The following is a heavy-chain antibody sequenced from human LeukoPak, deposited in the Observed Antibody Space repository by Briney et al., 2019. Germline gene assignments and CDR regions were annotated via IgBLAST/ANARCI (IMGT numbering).Heavy chain of an antibody. CDR1: GLTFSSYW. CDR2: INHNQNVN. V-gene: IGHV3-7*03. J-gene: IGHJ6*02. CDR3: ARNNGMDV. Sequence: GGSLRLSCSASGLTFSSYWLNWARQAPGKGLEWVASINHNQNVNYYVDSVKGRFTISRDNDRNLLYLQMNSLRAEDTALYHCARNNGMDVWGQRTTVIVCS.